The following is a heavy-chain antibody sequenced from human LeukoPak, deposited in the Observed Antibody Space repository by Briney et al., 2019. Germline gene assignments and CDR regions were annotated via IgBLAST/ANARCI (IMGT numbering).Heavy chain of an antibody. D-gene: IGHD6-13*01. J-gene: IGHJ5*02. CDR3: ARGGGSSSWPLEFDP. CDR1: GGSISSYY. Sequence: SETLSLTCTVSGGSISSYYWSWIRQPPGKGLEWIGYIYYSGSTSYNPSLKSRVTISVDTSKNQFSLKLSSVTAADTAVYYCARGGGSSSWPLEFDPWGQGTLVTVSS. CDR2: IYYSGST. V-gene: IGHV4-59*01.